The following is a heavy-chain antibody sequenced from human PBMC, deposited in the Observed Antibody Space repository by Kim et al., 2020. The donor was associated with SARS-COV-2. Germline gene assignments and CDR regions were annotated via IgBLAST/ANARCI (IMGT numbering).Heavy chain of an antibody. V-gene: IGHV4-39*01. CDR1: GGSINSGSYY. CDR3: TRQYSGYARGAFDI. D-gene: IGHD5-12*01. CDR2: IYYSGIT. J-gene: IGHJ3*02. Sequence: SETLSLTCTVSGGSINSGSYYWGWIRQPPGKGLEWIGSIYYSGITYYNPSLKNRVSISVDTSKNQFSLNLSSVTAADTAVYYCTRQYSGYARGAFDIWG.